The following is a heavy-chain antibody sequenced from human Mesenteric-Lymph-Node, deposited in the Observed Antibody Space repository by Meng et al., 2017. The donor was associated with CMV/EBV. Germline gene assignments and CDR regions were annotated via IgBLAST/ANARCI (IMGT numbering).Heavy chain of an antibody. Sequence: GESLKISCAASGFTFSSYSMNWVRQAPGKGLEWVSSISSSSNYIYYADSVKGRFTISRDNAKNSLYLQMNSLRAEDTAVYYCARTRYNWNYYDYYGMDVWGQGTTVTVSS. CDR2: ISSSSNYI. J-gene: IGHJ6*02. D-gene: IGHD1-20*01. CDR1: GFTFSSYS. V-gene: IGHV3-21*01. CDR3: ARTRYNWNYYDYYGMDV.